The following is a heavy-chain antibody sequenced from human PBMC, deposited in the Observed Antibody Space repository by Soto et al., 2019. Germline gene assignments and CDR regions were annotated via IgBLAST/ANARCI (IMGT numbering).Heavy chain of an antibody. CDR3: AKGRCVGDGCYAGDD. Sequence: EVQVVESGGDLVQPEGSLRLSCAASGFSFSDHYMDWVRQAPGKGLEWVGRSRNKAHSYTTEYAASVKGRFTISRDDSKRSLYLQMNSLRNEDTAVYYCAKGRCVGDGCYAGDDWGHGTLVTVSS. CDR2: SRNKAHSYTT. V-gene: IGHV3-72*01. J-gene: IGHJ4*01. CDR1: GFSFSDHY. D-gene: IGHD2-21*01.